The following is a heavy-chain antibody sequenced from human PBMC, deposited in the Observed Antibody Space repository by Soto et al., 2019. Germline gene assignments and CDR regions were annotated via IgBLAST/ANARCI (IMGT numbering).Heavy chain of an antibody. CDR3: ARDLAKGGGSAGFDY. J-gene: IGHJ4*02. V-gene: IGHV1-2*02. CDR2: INPKSGGT. Sequence: QVQLVQSGAEVKKPGASVNVSCKASGYTFTVYYMHWVRQAPGQGLEWMGWINPKSGGTMYPQKLQGRVTMTGDTSISTAYMAVTRLRSDDTAVYYCARDLAKGGGSAGFDYWGQGTLVTVSS. CDR1: GYTFTVYY. D-gene: IGHD3-16*01.